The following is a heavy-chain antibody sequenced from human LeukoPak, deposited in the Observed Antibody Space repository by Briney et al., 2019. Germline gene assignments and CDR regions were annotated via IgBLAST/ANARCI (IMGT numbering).Heavy chain of an antibody. V-gene: IGHV3-64*04. Sequence: GGSLRLSCSASGFTFSNVAMHWVRQAPGKGLECVSGISGNGGDTYYAGSVKGRFTISRDNSKNTLYLQMNSLRAEDTAVYYCAKDSGRWAFDPWGQGTLVTVSS. CDR2: ISGNGGDT. CDR1: GFTFSNVA. J-gene: IGHJ5*02. CDR3: AKDSGRWAFDP. D-gene: IGHD5-24*01.